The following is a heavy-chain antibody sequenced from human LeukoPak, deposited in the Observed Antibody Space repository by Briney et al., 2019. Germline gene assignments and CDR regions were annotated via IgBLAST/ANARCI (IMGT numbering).Heavy chain of an antibody. J-gene: IGHJ4*02. D-gene: IGHD1-26*01. CDR2: INTDGSST. V-gene: IGHV3-74*01. CDR3: AKGLMGATPYYFDY. CDR1: GFTFSSYW. Sequence: GGSLRLSCAASGFTFSSYWMHWVRQAPGKGLVWVSRINTDGSSTTYTDSVKGRFTISRDNAKNTLYLQMNSLRADDTAVYYCAKGLMGATPYYFDYWGQGTLVTVSS.